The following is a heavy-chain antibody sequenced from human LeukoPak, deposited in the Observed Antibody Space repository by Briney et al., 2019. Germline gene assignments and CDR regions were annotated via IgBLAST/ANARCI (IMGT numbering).Heavy chain of an antibody. V-gene: IGHV6-1*01. CDR1: GDSVSSNSVA. J-gene: IGHJ4*02. D-gene: IGHD6-19*01. CDR3: ARDAPEGSGWESYFDY. CDR2: TYYRSKWYN. Sequence: SQTLSLTCAISGDSVSSNSVAWNWIRQSPSRGLEWLGRTYYRSKWYNDYAVSVKSRITINPDTSKNQFSLQLNSVTPEDTAVYYCARDAPEGSGWESYFDYWGQGTLVTVSS.